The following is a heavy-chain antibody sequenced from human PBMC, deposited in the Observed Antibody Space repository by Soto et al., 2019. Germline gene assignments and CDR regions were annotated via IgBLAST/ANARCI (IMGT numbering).Heavy chain of an antibody. D-gene: IGHD3-22*01. Sequence: ASVKVSCKASGFTFTSSAVQWVRQARGQRLEWIGWIVVGSGNTNYAQKFQERVTITRDMSTSTAYMELSSLRSEDTAVYYCAADTYYYDSSGYYYGNYWGQGTLVTVSA. CDR1: GFTFTSSA. CDR2: IVVGSGNT. J-gene: IGHJ4*02. V-gene: IGHV1-58*01. CDR3: AADTYYYDSSGYYYGNY.